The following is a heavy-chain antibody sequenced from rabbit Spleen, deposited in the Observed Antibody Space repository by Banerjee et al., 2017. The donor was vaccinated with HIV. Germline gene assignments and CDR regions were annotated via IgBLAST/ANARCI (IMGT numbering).Heavy chain of an antibody. CDR3: ARDTSSSFSSYGMDL. D-gene: IGHD1-1*01. CDR1: GFSFSTDYY. V-gene: IGHV1S45*01. Sequence: QEQLEESGGGLVKPGGTLTLTCTASGFSFSTDYYICWVRQAPGKGLESIACIYGGSSGATYYASWAKGRFTVSKTASTTVTLQMTSLTAADTATYFCARDTSSSFSSYGMDLWGQGTLVTVS. J-gene: IGHJ6*01. CDR2: IYGGSSGAT.